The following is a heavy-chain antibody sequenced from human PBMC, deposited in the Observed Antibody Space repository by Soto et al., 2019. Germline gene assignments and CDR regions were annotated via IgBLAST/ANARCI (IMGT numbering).Heavy chain of an antibody. J-gene: IGHJ4*02. CDR1: GGSISSYY. CDR2: IYYSGST. Sequence: ASETLSLTCTVSGGSISSYYWSWIRQPPGKGLEWIGYIYYSGSTNYNPSLKSRVTISVDTSKNQFSLELSSVTAADTAVYYCARALSTYYYDSSGYYSFHFDYWGQGTLVTVSS. CDR3: ARALSTYYYDSSGYYSFHFDY. V-gene: IGHV4-59*01. D-gene: IGHD3-22*01.